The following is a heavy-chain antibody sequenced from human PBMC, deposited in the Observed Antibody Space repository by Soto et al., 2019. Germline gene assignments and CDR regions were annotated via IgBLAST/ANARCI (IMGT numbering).Heavy chain of an antibody. D-gene: IGHD6-19*01. Sequence: PGGSLRLSCAASGFTFSTHAMSWVCQAPGKGLEWVSSISSGGTTTFYAASVEGRFTISRDKSKNTLYLQMNSLRTDDTAVYYCAREGGSIGGWFGRKFDSWGQGTQVTVSS. CDR1: GFTFSTHA. V-gene: IGHV3-23*01. CDR3: AREGGSIGGWFGRKFDS. CDR2: ISSGGTTT. J-gene: IGHJ4*02.